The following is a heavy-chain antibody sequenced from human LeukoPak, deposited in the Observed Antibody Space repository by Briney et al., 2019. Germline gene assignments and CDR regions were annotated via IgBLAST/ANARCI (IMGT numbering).Heavy chain of an antibody. Sequence: PGGSLRLSCAASGFTFSSYAMSWVRQAPGKGLAWVSTISGGSGSTYCADSVKGRFTISRDNSKNTLYLQMNSLRDEDTAVYYCTTLLSILEWLQTGTDYWGQGTLVTVSS. CDR3: TTLLSILEWLQTGTDY. CDR2: ISGGSGST. D-gene: IGHD3-3*01. J-gene: IGHJ4*02. V-gene: IGHV3-23*01. CDR1: GFTFSSYA.